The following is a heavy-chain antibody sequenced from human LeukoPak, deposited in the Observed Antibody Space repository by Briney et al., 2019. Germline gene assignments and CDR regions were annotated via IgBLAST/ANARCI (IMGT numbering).Heavy chain of an antibody. CDR2: IRQSGDIT. CDR1: EFTFSNYV. D-gene: IGHD5-24*01. Sequence: PGGSLRLSCAASEFTFSNYVMNWVRQAPGKGLEWVSSIRQSGDITYYADSVKGRFTISRDNSKNTLSLQMNSLSREDTAIYYCVRRGGCDGWGAFDIWGQGTVVTVSS. CDR3: VRRGGCDGWGAFDI. J-gene: IGHJ3*02. V-gene: IGHV3-23*01.